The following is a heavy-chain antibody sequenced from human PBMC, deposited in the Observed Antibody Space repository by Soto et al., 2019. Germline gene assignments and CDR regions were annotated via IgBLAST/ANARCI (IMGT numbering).Heavy chain of an antibody. Sequence: ASVKVSCKASGYTFTGYYMHWVRQAPGQGLEWMGWINPNSGGTNYAQKFQGRVTMTRDTSISTAYMELSRLRSDDTAVYYCARDREAREWELLNWGQGTLVTVSS. CDR2: INPNSGGT. CDR1: GYTFTGYY. J-gene: IGHJ4*02. D-gene: IGHD1-26*01. CDR3: ARDREAREWELLN. V-gene: IGHV1-2*02.